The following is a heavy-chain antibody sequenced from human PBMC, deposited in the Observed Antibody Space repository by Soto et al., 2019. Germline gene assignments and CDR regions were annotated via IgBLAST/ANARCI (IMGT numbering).Heavy chain of an antibody. V-gene: IGHV3-30*18. D-gene: IGHD2-15*01. CDR3: AKARYCSGGSCYYDYYMDV. CDR2: ISYDGSNK. CDR1: GFTFSSYG. J-gene: IGHJ6*03. Sequence: GGSLRLSCAASGFTFSSYGMHWVRQAPGKGLEWVAVISYDGSNKYYADSVKGRFTISRDNSKNTLYLQMNSLWAEDTAVYYCAKARYCSGGSCYYDYYMDVWGKGTTVTVSS.